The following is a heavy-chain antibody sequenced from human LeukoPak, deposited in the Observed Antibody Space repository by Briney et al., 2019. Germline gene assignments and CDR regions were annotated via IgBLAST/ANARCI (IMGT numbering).Heavy chain of an antibody. Sequence: GGSLRLSCTVSGFTVSSNSMSWVRQAPGKGLEWVSFIYSAGNTHYSDSVKGRFTISRDNSKNTLYLQMNSLRAEDTAVYYCAKYYGDDPDYYYYMDVWGKGTTVTISS. J-gene: IGHJ6*03. D-gene: IGHD4-17*01. CDR3: AKYYGDDPDYYYYMDV. V-gene: IGHV3-53*01. CDR1: GFTVSSNS. CDR2: IYSAGNT.